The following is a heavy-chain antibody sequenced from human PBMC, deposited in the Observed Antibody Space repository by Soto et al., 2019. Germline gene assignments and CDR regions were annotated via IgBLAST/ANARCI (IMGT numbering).Heavy chain of an antibody. Sequence: SVKVSCKASGGTFSSYAISWVRQAPGQGLEWMGGIIPIFGTANYAQKFQGRVTITADESTSTAYMELSSLRSEDTAVYYCARDLTPAAEYSSSSYLFDPWGQGTLVTVSS. D-gene: IGHD6-6*01. V-gene: IGHV1-69*13. CDR3: ARDLTPAAEYSSSSYLFDP. CDR1: GGTFSSYA. CDR2: IIPIFGTA. J-gene: IGHJ5*02.